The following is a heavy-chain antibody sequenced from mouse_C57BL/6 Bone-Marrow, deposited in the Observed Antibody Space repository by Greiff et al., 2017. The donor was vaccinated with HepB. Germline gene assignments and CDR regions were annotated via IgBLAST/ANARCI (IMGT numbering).Heavy chain of an antibody. J-gene: IGHJ1*03. V-gene: IGHV1-81*01. Sequence: QVQLQQSGAELARPGASVKLSCKASGYTFTSYGISWVKQRTGQGLEWIGEIYPRSGNTYYNEKFKGKATLTADKSSSTAYMELRSLTSEDSAIYCCATTVVDCWYFDVWGTGTTVTVSS. D-gene: IGHD1-1*01. CDR2: IYPRSGNT. CDR1: GYTFTSYG. CDR3: ATTVVDCWYFDV.